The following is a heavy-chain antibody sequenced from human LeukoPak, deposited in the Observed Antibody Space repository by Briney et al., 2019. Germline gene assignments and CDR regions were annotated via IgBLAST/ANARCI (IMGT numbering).Heavy chain of an antibody. V-gene: IGHV3-15*01. CDR2: IKSKTDGGTT. J-gene: IGHJ4*02. CDR3: TTSEAVLWFGEPGALDY. D-gene: IGHD3-10*01. Sequence: GGSLRLSCAASGFTFSNSWMSWVRQAPGKGLEWVGRIKSKTDGGTTDYAAPVKGRFTISRDDSKNTPYLQMNSLKTEDTAVYYCTTSEAVLWFGEPGALDYWGQGTPVTVSS. CDR1: GFTFSNSW.